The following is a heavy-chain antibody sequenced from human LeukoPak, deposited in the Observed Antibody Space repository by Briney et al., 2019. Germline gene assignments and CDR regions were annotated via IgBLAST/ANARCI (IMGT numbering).Heavy chain of an antibody. CDR3: AREFGTAAFDY. CDR2: IIPIFGAA. J-gene: IGHJ4*02. V-gene: IGHV1-69*06. Sequence: ASVKVSCKASGYTFTGYYMHWVRQAPGQGLEWMGGIIPIFGAANYAQKFQGRVTITADKSTSTAYMELSSLRSEDTAVYYCAREFGTAAFDYWGQGTLVTVSS. D-gene: IGHD3-10*01. CDR1: GYTFTGYY.